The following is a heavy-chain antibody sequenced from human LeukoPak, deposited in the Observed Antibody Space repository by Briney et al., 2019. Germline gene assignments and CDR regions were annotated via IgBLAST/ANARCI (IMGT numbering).Heavy chain of an antibody. Sequence: SETLSLTCTVSGGSISSYYWSWIRQPAGKGLEWIGRIYSSGSTNYNPSLKGRVAMSVDTSNNQFSLKLSSVTAADTAVYYCARDLVVPPYNWFDPWGQGTLVTVSS. D-gene: IGHD2-2*01. CDR2: IYSSGST. CDR3: ARDLVVPPYNWFDP. V-gene: IGHV4-4*07. J-gene: IGHJ5*02. CDR1: GGSISSYY.